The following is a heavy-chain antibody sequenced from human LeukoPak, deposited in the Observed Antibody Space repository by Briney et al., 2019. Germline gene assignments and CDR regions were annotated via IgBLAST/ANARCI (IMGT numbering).Heavy chain of an antibody. CDR3: VRWVQGSPGL. CDR2: IGGRGGST. D-gene: IGHD5-24*01. CDR1: GFTFSDYG. V-gene: IGHV3-23*01. Sequence: GGSLRLSCAASGFTFSDYGMSWARQAPGKGLEWVSTIGGRGGSTYYADSVKGRFTISRDNSKNTLYLQMDSLRAEDTAVYYCVRWVQGSPGLWGQGTLVTVSS. J-gene: IGHJ4*02.